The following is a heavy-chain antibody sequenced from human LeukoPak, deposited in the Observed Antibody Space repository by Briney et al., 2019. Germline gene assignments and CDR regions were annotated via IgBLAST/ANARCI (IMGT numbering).Heavy chain of an antibody. D-gene: IGHD6-13*01. V-gene: IGHV1-8*01. Sequence: ASVKVSCKASGYTFTSYDINWVRQATGQGLEWMGWMNPNSGNTGYAQKFQGRVTMIRNTSISTAYMELSSLRSEDTAVYYCARSVTAAANYYYMDVWGKGTTVTVSS. CDR3: ARSVTAAANYYYMDV. CDR2: MNPNSGNT. J-gene: IGHJ6*03. CDR1: GYTFTSYD.